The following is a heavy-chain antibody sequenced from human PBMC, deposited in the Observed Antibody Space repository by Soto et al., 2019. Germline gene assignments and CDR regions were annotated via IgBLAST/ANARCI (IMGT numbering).Heavy chain of an antibody. V-gene: IGHV4-34*01. D-gene: IGHD3-3*01. J-gene: IGHJ6*02. CDR2: INHSGST. CDR1: GGSFSGYY. CDR3: AAEWLESYWAAGMDV. Sequence: QVQLQQWGAGLLKPSETLSLTCAVYGGSFSGYYWSWIRQPPGKGLEWIGEINHSGSTNYNPSLKSRVTLSVDPSKDQFSLKVSSVAGADTAVYYCAAEWLESYWAAGMDVWGQGTTVTVSS.